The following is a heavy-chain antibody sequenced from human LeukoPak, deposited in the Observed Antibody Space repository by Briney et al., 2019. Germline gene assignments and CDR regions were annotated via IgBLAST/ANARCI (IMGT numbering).Heavy chain of an antibody. V-gene: IGHV4-4*07. CDR2: IYSSGST. CDR1: GGSINSFY. CDR3: ARVFRIQLWLRGYGMDV. J-gene: IGHJ6*02. Sequence: SETLSLTCTVSGGSINSFYWTWIRQPAGKGLEWIGRIYSSGSTNFNPSLKSRVTMSVDTSKNQFSLKLSSVTAADTPVYYCARVFRIQLWLRGYGMDVWGQGTTVTVSS. D-gene: IGHD5-18*01.